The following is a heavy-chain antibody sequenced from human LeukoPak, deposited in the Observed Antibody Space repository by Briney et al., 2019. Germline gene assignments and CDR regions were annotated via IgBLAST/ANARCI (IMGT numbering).Heavy chain of an antibody. J-gene: IGHJ5*02. CDR2: IYYSGST. V-gene: IGHV4-59*01. CDR1: GGSISSYY. D-gene: IGHD2-2*02. CDR3: AKARVYCSSTSCYTAGRVWFDP. Sequence: SETLSLTCTVSGGSISSYYWSWIRQPPGKGLEWIGYIYYSGSTNYNPSLKSRVTISVDTSKNQFSLKLSSVTAADTAVYYCAKARVYCSSTSCYTAGRVWFDPWGQGTLVTVSS.